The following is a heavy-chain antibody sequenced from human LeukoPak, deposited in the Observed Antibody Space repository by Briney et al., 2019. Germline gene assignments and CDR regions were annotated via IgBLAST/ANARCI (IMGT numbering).Heavy chain of an antibody. CDR2: ISVYNGHT. J-gene: IGHJ4*02. Sequence: GASVKVSCKASGYTFTSYGISWVRQAPGQGLEWMGWISVYNGHTNYAQKLQGRVTMTTDTSTSTAYMELRSLRSDDTAVYYCARDIRSGSYYVGFDYWGQGTLVTVSS. CDR1: GYTFTSYG. CDR3: ARDIRSGSYYVGFDY. V-gene: IGHV1-18*01. D-gene: IGHD1-26*01.